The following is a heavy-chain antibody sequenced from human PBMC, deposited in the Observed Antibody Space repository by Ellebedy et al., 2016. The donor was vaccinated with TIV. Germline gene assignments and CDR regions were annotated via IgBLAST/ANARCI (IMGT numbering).Heavy chain of an antibody. D-gene: IGHD3-10*01. CDR1: GFSFSDYS. Sequence: GESLKISCAASGFSFSDYSMSWIRQVPGKGLEWVANINQAGSETSYLGDSVKGRFTISRDNAKNSLYLQMSSLRAEDTAVYYCARDQGWAYPGSTRFDYWGQGTLVTVSS. CDR3: ARDQGWAYPGSTRFDY. V-gene: IGHV3-7*01. CDR2: INQAGSET. J-gene: IGHJ4*03.